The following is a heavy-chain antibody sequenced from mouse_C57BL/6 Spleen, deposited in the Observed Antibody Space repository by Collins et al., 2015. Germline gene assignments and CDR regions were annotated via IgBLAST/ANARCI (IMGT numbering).Heavy chain of an antibody. D-gene: IGHD1-1*01. CDR1: GYTFTNYW. J-gene: IGHJ4*01. Sequence: MSCKASGYTFTNYWIGWAKQRPGHGLEWIGDIYPGGGYTNYNEKFKGKATLTADKSSSTAYMQFSSLTSEDSAIYYCARSRWDEAMDYWGQGTSVTVSS. V-gene: IGHV1-63*01. CDR3: ARSRWDEAMDY. CDR2: IYPGGGYT.